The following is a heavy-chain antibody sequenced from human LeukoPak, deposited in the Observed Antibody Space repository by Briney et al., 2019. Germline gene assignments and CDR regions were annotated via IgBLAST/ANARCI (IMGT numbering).Heavy chain of an antibody. Sequence: SETLSLTCIVSGGSISSSIYYWAWVRQPPGKGLEWIGTVFYNGATQYSPSLRSRVTISIDTSTNQFSLKLSSVTAADTAVYYCARGLASSSSWYGGWFDPWGQGTLVTVSS. CDR1: GGSISSSIYY. CDR2: VFYNGAT. V-gene: IGHV4-39*07. D-gene: IGHD6-13*01. J-gene: IGHJ5*02. CDR3: ARGLASSSSWYGGWFDP.